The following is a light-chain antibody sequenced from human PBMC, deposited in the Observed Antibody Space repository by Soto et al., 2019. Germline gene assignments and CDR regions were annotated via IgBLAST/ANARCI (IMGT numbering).Light chain of an antibody. Sequence: DLQMTQSPSSLSASVGDRVTITCRASQSISNYLNWYQQKPGKAPKLLIYAASSLQSGVPSRFSGSGSGTDFTLTISSLQPEDFATYYCQQSHSSLYTFGQGTKLEIK. V-gene: IGKV1-39*01. CDR1: QSISNY. J-gene: IGKJ2*01. CDR3: QQSHSSLYT. CDR2: AAS.